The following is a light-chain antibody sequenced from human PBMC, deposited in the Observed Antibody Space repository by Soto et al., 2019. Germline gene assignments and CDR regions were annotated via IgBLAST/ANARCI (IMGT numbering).Light chain of an antibody. V-gene: IGKV4-1*01. J-gene: IGKJ3*01. CDR1: QTVLYSANNKNY. Sequence: DIVMTQSPDSLAVSLGERATINCKSSQTVLYSANNKNYLAWYQQKPGQPPKLLIYWASSRDSGVPDRFSGSGSGTDFPLTISSLQAEDVAVYYCQQYSSTPFTFGPGTKVDIK. CDR3: QQYSSTPFT. CDR2: WAS.